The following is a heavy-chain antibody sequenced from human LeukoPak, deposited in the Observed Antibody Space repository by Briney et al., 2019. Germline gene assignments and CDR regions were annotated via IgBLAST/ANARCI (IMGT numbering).Heavy chain of an antibody. CDR1: GYTFSGYY. CDR3: AREGKAAAADYYYGMDV. D-gene: IGHD6-13*01. J-gene: IGHJ6*02. CDR2: INPNGGGT. Sequence: ASVKVSCKASGYTFSGYYMHWVRQAPGQGLEWMGWINPNGGGTNYAQKFQGRVTMTRDTSISTAYMELSRLRSDDTAVYYCAREGKAAAADYYYGMDVWGQGTTVTVSS. V-gene: IGHV1-2*02.